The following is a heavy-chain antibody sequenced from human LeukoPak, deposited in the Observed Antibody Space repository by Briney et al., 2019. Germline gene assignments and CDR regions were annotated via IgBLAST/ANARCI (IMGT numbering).Heavy chain of an antibody. CDR2: IYPGDSDT. J-gene: IGHJ4*02. Sequence: GESPKISCKGSGYSFTSYWIGWVRQMPGKGLEWMGIIYPGDSDTRYSPSFQGRVTISADKSISTAYLQWSSLRASDTAMYYCATLSYAGVTFENYFDYWGQGTLVTVSS. CDR3: ATLSYAGVTFENYFDY. CDR1: GYSFTSYW. V-gene: IGHV5-51*01. D-gene: IGHD2-21*02.